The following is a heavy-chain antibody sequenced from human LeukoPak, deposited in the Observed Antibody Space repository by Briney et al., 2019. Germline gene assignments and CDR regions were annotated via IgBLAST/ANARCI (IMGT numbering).Heavy chain of an antibody. CDR3: AASYYYDSSGYSSPFDY. J-gene: IGHJ4*02. Sequence: ASVKVSCKASGYTFTSYGISWVRQAPGQGLEWMGWISAYNGNTNYAQKLQGRVTMTTDTSTSTAYMELSRLRSDDTAVYYCAASYYYDSSGYSSPFDYWGQGTLVTVSS. CDR1: GYTFTSYG. D-gene: IGHD3-22*01. CDR2: ISAYNGNT. V-gene: IGHV1-18*01.